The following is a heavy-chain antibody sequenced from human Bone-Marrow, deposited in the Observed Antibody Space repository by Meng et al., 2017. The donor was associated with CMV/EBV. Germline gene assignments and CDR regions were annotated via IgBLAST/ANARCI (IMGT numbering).Heavy chain of an antibody. CDR2: IRYDGSNK. J-gene: IGHJ2*01. Sequence: GGSLRLSCAASGFTFSSYGIHWVRQAPGKGLEWVAFIRYDGSNKFYADSVKGRFTISRDNSKNTLFLQMNSLRAEDTAVYYCAKDGEIYQLLYYWYFDLWGLGTLVTVSS. V-gene: IGHV3-30*02. CDR1: GFTFSSYG. CDR3: AKDGEIYQLLYYWYFDL. D-gene: IGHD2-2*02.